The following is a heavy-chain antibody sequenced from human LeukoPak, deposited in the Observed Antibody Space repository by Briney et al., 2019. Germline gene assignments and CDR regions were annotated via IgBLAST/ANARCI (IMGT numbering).Heavy chain of an antibody. Sequence: PGGSLRLSCAASGFTFSSYSMNWVRQAPGKGLEWVANIEQDGSEKYYVDSVKGRFTISRDNAKNSLYLQLNSLRAEDTAVYYCAREGITMVRGVIRETLDAFDIWGQGTMVTVSS. CDR2: IEQDGSEK. J-gene: IGHJ3*02. CDR3: AREGITMVRGVIRETLDAFDI. CDR1: GFTFSSYS. V-gene: IGHV3-7*01. D-gene: IGHD3-10*01.